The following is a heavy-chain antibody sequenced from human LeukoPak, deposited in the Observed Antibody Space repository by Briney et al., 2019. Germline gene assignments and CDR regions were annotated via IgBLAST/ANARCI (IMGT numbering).Heavy chain of an antibody. V-gene: IGHV4-59*01. Sequence: SETLSLTCTVSGGSISSYYWSWIRQPPGKGLEWMGYIYYSGSTNYNPSLKSRVTISVDTSKNQFSLKLSSVTAADTAVYYCARRPGSSGYDPWFDPWGQGTLVTVSS. CDR2: IYYSGST. CDR1: GGSISSYY. J-gene: IGHJ5*02. CDR3: ARRPGSSGYDPWFDP. D-gene: IGHD3-22*01.